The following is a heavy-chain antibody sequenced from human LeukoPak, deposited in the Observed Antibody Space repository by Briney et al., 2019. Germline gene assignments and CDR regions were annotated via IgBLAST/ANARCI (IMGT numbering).Heavy chain of an antibody. CDR1: GYTFTTSF. CDR3: ASRLQSGSPWYFDY. V-gene: IGHV1-46*04. Sequence: ASVKVSCKASGYTFTTSFMHWVRQAPGQALEWVGIINPSGDTTSYAQQLQGRVTMTRDTSSSTVYMELSSLRSEDTAVYYCASRLQSGSPWYFDYWGQGTLVTVSS. D-gene: IGHD1-26*01. J-gene: IGHJ4*02. CDR2: INPSGDTT.